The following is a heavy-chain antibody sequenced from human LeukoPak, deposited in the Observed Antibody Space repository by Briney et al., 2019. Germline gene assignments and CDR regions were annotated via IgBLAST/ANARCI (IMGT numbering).Heavy chain of an antibody. CDR2: IYYSGST. Sequence: PSETLSLTCTVSGGSISSSSYYWGWIRQPPGKELEWIGSIYYSGSTYYNPSLKSRVTISVDTSKNQFSLKLSSVTAADTAVYYCARHPEDYGDYRGTFDYWGQGTLVTVSS. CDR3: ARHPEDYGDYRGTFDY. CDR1: GGSISSSSYY. J-gene: IGHJ4*02. D-gene: IGHD4-17*01. V-gene: IGHV4-39*01.